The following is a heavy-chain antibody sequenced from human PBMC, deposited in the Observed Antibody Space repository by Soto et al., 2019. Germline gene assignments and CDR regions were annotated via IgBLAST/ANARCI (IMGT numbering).Heavy chain of an antibody. D-gene: IGHD1-26*01. Sequence: QVQLQESGPGLVKPSQTLSLTCTVSGGSISSGDYYWSWIRQPPGKGLEWIGYIYYCGSTYYNPSPRSRVNISVNTSKNQFSLKLSSVTAADTAVYYCAREAGSGSYYGTDSYYFDYWGQGTLVTVSS. CDR3: AREAGSGSYYGTDSYYFDY. J-gene: IGHJ4*02. CDR1: GGSISSGDYY. V-gene: IGHV4-30-4*01. CDR2: IYYCGST.